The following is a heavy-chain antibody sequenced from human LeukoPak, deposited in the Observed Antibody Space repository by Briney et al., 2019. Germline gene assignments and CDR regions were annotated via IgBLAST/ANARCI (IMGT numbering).Heavy chain of an antibody. CDR3: ARVSSSWPHYYFDY. J-gene: IGHJ4*02. Sequence: SETLSLTCTVSGGSISSSTYYWAWIRQPPGKGLEWVGNIFYSGSTYYNPSLKSRVTISVDTSKNQFSLKLTSVTAADTAVYYCARVSSSWPHYYFDYWGQGTLVTVSS. CDR1: GGSISSSTYY. CDR2: IFYSGST. D-gene: IGHD6-13*01. V-gene: IGHV4-39*07.